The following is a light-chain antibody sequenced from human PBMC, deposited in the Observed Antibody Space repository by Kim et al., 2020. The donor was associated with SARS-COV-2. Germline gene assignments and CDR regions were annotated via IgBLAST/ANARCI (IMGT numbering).Light chain of an antibody. CDR1: QSVTTN. CDR3: QQYNNWPPIT. CDR2: GAS. V-gene: IGKV3-15*01. Sequence: SLGERAAPACRASQSVTTNLAWFQQKPGQAPRLLIYGASTRATGIPARFSGSGSGTEFTLTISSLQSEDFAVYYCQQYNNWPPITFGQGTRLEIK. J-gene: IGKJ5*01.